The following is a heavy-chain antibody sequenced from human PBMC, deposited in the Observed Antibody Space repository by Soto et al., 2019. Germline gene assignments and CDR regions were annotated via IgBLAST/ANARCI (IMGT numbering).Heavy chain of an antibody. D-gene: IGHD4-17*01. CDR2: INHSGST. J-gene: IGHJ5*02. CDR1: GGSFSGYY. CDR3: ASLNYGLGNWFDP. V-gene: IGHV4-34*01. Sequence: SETLSLTCAVYGGSFSGYYWSWIRQPPGKGLEWIGEINHSGSTNYNPSLKSRVTISVDTSKNQFSLKLSSVTAADTAVYYGASLNYGLGNWFDPWGQGTLVTVSS.